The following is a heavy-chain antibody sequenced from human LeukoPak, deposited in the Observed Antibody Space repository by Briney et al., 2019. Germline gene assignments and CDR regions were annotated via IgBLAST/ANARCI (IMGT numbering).Heavy chain of an antibody. CDR2: ISTSSSYI. J-gene: IGHJ4*02. D-gene: IGHD5-24*01. Sequence: GGSLRLSCAASGFTFSSYSMNWVRQDPGKGLEWVSSISTSSSYIYYADSVKGRFTISRDNAKNSLYLQMNSLRAEDTAVYYCAREGGGYNNRGFDYWGQGTLVTVSS. CDR1: GFTFSSYS. V-gene: IGHV3-21*01. CDR3: AREGGGYNNRGFDY.